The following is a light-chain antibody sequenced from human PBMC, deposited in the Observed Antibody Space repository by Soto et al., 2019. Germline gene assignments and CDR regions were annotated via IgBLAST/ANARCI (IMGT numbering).Light chain of an antibody. CDR1: SSNIGAGYD. CDR3: QSYDSSLSGSWV. V-gene: IGLV1-40*01. CDR2: GNS. J-gene: IGLJ3*02. Sequence: QSVLTQPPSVSGAPGQRVTISCTGSSSNIGAGYDVHWYQQLPGTAPKLLICGNSNRPSGVPDRFSGSKSGTSASLAITGLQAEDEADYYCQSYDSSLSGSWVFGGGTQLTVL.